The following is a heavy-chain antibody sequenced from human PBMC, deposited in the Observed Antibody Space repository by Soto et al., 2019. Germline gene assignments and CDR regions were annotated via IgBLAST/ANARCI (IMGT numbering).Heavy chain of an antibody. J-gene: IGHJ4*02. Sequence: EVQVVESGGGLVQPGGSLRLSCAVSGFTFSNYWMTWVRQAPGKGLEWVAYMNQDGSQIYYVDSLRGRFTISRDNAKNSLYLQMNSLRVDDTAVYYCARDRGPNHPDYWGQGTLVTVSS. CDR1: GFTFSNYW. CDR2: MNQDGSQI. V-gene: IGHV3-7*01. CDR3: ARDRGPNHPDY.